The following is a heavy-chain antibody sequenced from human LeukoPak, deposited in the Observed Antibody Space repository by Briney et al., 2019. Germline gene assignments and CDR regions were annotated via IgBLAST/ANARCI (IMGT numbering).Heavy chain of an antibody. Sequence: GESLKISCKGSGYTFTSYWIAWVRQMPGKGLEWMGIIYPGDSDTRYSPSFQGQVTISADKSISTAYLQWSSLKASDTAMYYCARPLLDYDSSGGAFDIWGQGTMVTVSS. J-gene: IGHJ3*02. CDR3: ARPLLDYDSSGGAFDI. CDR2: IYPGDSDT. CDR1: GYTFTSYW. D-gene: IGHD3-22*01. V-gene: IGHV5-51*01.